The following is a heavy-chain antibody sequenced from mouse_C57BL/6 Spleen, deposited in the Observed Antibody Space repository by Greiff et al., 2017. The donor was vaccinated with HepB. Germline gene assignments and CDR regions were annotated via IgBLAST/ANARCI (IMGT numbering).Heavy chain of an antibody. D-gene: IGHD4-1*01. CDR3: ARNSPNWDNYAMDY. V-gene: IGHV2-2*01. CDR1: GFSLTSYG. J-gene: IGHJ4*01. CDR2: IWSGGST. Sequence: VQEVESGPGLVQPSQSLSITCTVSGFSLTSYGVHWVRQSPGKGLEWLGVIWSGGSTDYNAAFISRLSISKDNSKSQVFFKMNSLQADDTAIYYCARNSPNWDNYAMDYWGQGTSVTVSS.